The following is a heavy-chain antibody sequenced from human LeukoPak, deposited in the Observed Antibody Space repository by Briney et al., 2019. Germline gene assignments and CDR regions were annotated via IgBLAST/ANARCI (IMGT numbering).Heavy chain of an antibody. Sequence: GASVKVSCKASGYTFTRYGISWVRQAPGQGLEWMGWISAYNGNTNYAQKLQGRVTMTTDTSTSTAYMELRSLRSDDTAVYYCARDTYYYDSSGYYRFDYWGQGTLVIVSS. J-gene: IGHJ4*02. CDR3: ARDTYYYDSSGYYRFDY. CDR2: ISAYNGNT. CDR1: GYTFTRYG. D-gene: IGHD3-22*01. V-gene: IGHV1-18*01.